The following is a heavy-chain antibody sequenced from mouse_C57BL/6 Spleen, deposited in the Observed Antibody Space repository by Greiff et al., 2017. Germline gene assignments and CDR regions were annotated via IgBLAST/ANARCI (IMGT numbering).Heavy chain of an antibody. CDR3: AQLTGTSSGYVFDY. D-gene: IGHD4-1*01. V-gene: IGHV1-53*01. Sequence: QVQLQQSGTELVKPGASVKLSCKASGYTFTSYWLHWVKQRPGQGLEWIGNITPSNGGTNYNEKFKSKATLTVDKSSSTAYMQLSSLTSEDSAVYYWAQLTGTSSGYVFDYWGQGTTLTVSS. CDR2: ITPSNGGT. CDR1: GYTFTSYW. J-gene: IGHJ2*01.